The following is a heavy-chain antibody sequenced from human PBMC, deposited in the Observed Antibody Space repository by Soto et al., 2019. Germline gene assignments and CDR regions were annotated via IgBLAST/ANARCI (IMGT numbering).Heavy chain of an antibody. V-gene: IGHV1-69*01. D-gene: IGHD2-15*01. CDR3: ARAPTVVEMGY. Sequence: QVQLVQSGAEVKKPGSSVKVSCKASGGTFSSYAISWVRQAPGQGLEWMGGIIPIFGTANYAQKFQGRVTITANESTSTAYRELGSLRSEDTAVYSCARAPTVVEMGYWGQGTLVTVSS. CDR1: GGTFSSYA. J-gene: IGHJ4*02. CDR2: IIPIFGTA.